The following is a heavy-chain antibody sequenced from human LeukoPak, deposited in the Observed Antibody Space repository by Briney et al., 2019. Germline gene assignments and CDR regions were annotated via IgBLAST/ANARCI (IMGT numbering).Heavy chain of an antibody. Sequence: GGSLRLSCIASGFTFTNAWMSWVRQAPGKGLEWVGRIKSKMDGGTTDYAAPVKGRFTISRDDSKNTLYLQMNSLKTEDTAVYYCTTSSRYGAGSYYESDYWGQGTLVTVSS. V-gene: IGHV3-15*01. CDR2: IKSKMDGGTT. J-gene: IGHJ4*02. CDR1: GFTFTNAW. CDR3: TTSSRYGAGSYYESDY. D-gene: IGHD3-10*01.